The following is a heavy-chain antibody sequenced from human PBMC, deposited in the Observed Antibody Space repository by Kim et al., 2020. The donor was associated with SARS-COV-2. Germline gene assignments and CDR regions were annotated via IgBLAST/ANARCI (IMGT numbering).Heavy chain of an antibody. CDR3: AKDGADYYGSGSTYYYYYGMDV. D-gene: IGHD3-10*01. CDR2: ISGSGGST. J-gene: IGHJ6*02. Sequence: GGSLRLSCAASGFTFSSYAMSWVRQAPGKGLEWVSAISGSGGSTYYADSVKGRFTISRDNSKNTLYLQMNSLRAEDTAVYYCAKDGADYYGSGSTYYYYYGMDVWGQGTTVTVSS. CDR1: GFTFSSYA. V-gene: IGHV3-23*01.